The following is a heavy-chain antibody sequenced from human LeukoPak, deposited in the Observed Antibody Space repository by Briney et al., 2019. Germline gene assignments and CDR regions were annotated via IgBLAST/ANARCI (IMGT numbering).Heavy chain of an antibody. Sequence: ASVKVSCKASGGTFSDNALSWVRQAPGQGLEWMGRIIPTLAIVNYAQKFQGRVTITADKSTSTAYMELSSLRSEDTAVYYCARLLGYCSGGSCYSGLAYYYGMDVWGQGTTVTVSS. CDR1: GGTFSDNA. J-gene: IGHJ6*02. CDR3: ARLLGYCSGGSCYSGLAYYYGMDV. V-gene: IGHV1-69*04. CDR2: IIPTLAIV. D-gene: IGHD2-15*01.